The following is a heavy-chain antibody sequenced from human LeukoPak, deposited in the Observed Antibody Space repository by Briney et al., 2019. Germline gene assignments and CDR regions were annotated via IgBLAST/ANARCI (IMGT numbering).Heavy chain of an antibody. V-gene: IGHV3-11*01. Sequence: GGSLRLSCAASGFTFSDYYMSWIRQAPGKGLEWVSYISSSGSTIYYADSVKGRFTISRDNAKNSLYLQMNSLRAEDTALYYCAKANKAYCGGDCCIDYWGQGTLVTVSS. D-gene: IGHD2-21*02. CDR2: ISSSGSTI. CDR3: AKANKAYCGGDCCIDY. CDR1: GFTFSDYY. J-gene: IGHJ4*02.